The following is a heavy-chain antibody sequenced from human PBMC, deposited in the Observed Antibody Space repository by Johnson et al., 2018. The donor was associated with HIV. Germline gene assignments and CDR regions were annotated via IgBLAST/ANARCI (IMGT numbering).Heavy chain of an antibody. CDR2: ISYVGSDN. D-gene: IGHD2-15*01. V-gene: IGHV3-30*03. CDR1: GFSFGDYA. J-gene: IGHJ3*02. Sequence: QVQLVESGGGLVQPGGSLRLSCAASGFSFGDYAMHWVRQAPGKGLEWVAVISYVGSDNSYEASVKGRFTISRDNSKNTLYLQMNSLRAEDTAVYYCTRRRGGFDIWGQGTMVTVSS. CDR3: TRRRGGFDI.